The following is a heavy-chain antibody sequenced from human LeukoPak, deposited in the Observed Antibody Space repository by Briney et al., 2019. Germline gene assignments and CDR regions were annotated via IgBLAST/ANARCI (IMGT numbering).Heavy chain of an antibody. CDR1: RYSISSGYY. V-gene: IGHV4-38-2*02. CDR3: ARTRFGEKRVAGRYYYYYMDV. D-gene: IGHD3-16*01. J-gene: IGHJ6*03. CDR2: IYHSGSA. Sequence: SETLSLTCSVSRYSISSGYYWAWIRQPPGKGLEWIGSIYHSGSAYYNASLKSRVTISVDTSKNQFSLKLSSVTAADTAVYYCARTRFGEKRVAGRYYYYYMDVWGKGTTVTVSS.